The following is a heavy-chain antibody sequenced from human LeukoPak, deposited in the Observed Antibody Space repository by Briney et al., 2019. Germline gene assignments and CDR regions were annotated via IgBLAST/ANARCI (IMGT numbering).Heavy chain of an antibody. CDR1: GGSISSSIYS. D-gene: IGHD3-22*01. J-gene: IGHJ5*02. V-gene: IGHV4-39*02. CDR2: IYYTGIT. Sequence: PSETLSLTCTISGGSISSSIYSWGWIRQSPGKGLEWIGSIYYTGITNYNPSLKSRVTISVDTSKNQFSLRLSSVTAADTSVYYCARERDYYDSSGDNWFDPWGQGTLVTVSS. CDR3: ARERDYYDSSGDNWFDP.